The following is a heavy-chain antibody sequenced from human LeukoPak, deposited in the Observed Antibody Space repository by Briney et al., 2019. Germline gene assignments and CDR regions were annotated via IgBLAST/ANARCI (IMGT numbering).Heavy chain of an antibody. CDR2: VSLNSGNI. CDR1: GFTFYDYA. J-gene: IGHJ4*02. V-gene: IGHV3-9*01. CDR3: AKDISYGGNSYVY. Sequence: GGSLRRSCAASGFTFYDYAMHWVRHAPGKGLEWVSGVSLNSGNIGYANSVKGQFTISRANTKNSLYLQMNSLRAEDTAFYYCAKDISYGGNSYVYWGQGTLVTVSS. D-gene: IGHD4-23*01.